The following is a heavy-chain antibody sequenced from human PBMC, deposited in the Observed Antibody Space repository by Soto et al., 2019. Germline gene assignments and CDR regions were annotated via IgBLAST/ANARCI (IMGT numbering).Heavy chain of an antibody. CDR3: VRDDGSKINRFDP. Sequence: QVLLVQSGAEVRQPGASVTVSCTFSGGPFTGYTFTWLRQAAGPGFEWMGRIIPVGGLGEPAQRFQDRLTLTADTSTYPIHMELGSLRFDDTAVYFCVRDDGSKINRFDPWGQGTRVTVAA. D-gene: IGHD3-10*01. CDR2: IIPVGGLG. V-gene: IGHV1-69*08. J-gene: IGHJ5*02. CDR1: GGPFTGYT.